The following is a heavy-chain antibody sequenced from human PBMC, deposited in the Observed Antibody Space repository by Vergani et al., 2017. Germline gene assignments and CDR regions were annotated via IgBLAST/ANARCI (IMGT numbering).Heavy chain of an antibody. CDR2: IIPIFGTA. CDR1: GGTFSSYA. J-gene: IGHJ6*02. V-gene: IGHV1-69*12. CDR3: ARGSNAVYCGGDCSTDWYGMDV. Sequence: QVQLVQSGAEVKKPGSSVKVSCKASGGTFSSYAISWVRQAPGQGLEWMGGIIPIFGTANYAQKFQGRVTITADESTSTAYMELSSLRSEDTAVYYCARGSNAVYCGGDCSTDWYGMDVWGQXP. D-gene: IGHD2-21*02.